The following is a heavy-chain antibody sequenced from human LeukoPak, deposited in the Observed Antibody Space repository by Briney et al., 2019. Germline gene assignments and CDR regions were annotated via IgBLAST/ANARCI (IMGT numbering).Heavy chain of an antibody. CDR3: ARHKVAGSTTAFDY. J-gene: IGHJ4*02. CDR2: ISGNGGSP. V-gene: IGHV3-23*01. D-gene: IGHD1-26*01. Sequence: PGGSLRLSCAASTFTFSSYGMSWVRQAPGKGLEWVSSISGNGGSPYYADSVKGRFTISRDNSKSTLYLQMNSLRADDTAVYYCARHKVAGSTTAFDYWGQGTLATVSS. CDR1: TFTFSSYG.